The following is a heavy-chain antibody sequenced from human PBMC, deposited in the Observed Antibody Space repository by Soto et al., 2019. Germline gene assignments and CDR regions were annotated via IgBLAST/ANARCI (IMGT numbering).Heavy chain of an antibody. CDR2: IYYSGST. Sequence: SETLSLTCTVSGGSISSYYWSWIRQPPGKGLEWIGYIYYSGSTNYNPSLKSRVTISVDTSKNQFSLKLSSVTAADTAVYYCARHAGQVLGHVHELVHWFDPWGQGTLVTVSS. V-gene: IGHV4-59*08. J-gene: IGHJ5*02. D-gene: IGHD6-13*01. CDR1: GGSISSYY. CDR3: ARHAGQVLGHVHELVHWFDP.